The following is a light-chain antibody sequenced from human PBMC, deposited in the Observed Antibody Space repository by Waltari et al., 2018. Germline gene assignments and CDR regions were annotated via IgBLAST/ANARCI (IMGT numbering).Light chain of an antibody. CDR1: ATGRTK. J-gene: IGLJ3*02. CDR2: NDS. Sequence: SYCLTPPPSVSVAPGRSAHITCGGIATGRTKVHWYQRRAGKAPALDILNDSDRPSGILGRFSGSNSGDTATLIINRGEAGDEADYYWQVYVEGVVFGGGTKLTVL. CDR3: QVYVEGVV. V-gene: IGLV3-21*01.